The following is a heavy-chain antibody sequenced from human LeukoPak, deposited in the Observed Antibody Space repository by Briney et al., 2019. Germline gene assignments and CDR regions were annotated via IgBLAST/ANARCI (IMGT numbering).Heavy chain of an antibody. J-gene: IGHJ4*02. CDR3: ARAIAVAGYFYY. CDR2: ISYDGSNK. D-gene: IGHD6-19*01. V-gene: IGHV3-30*04. CDR1: GFTFSSYA. Sequence: GRSLRLSCAASGFTFSSYAMHWVRQAPGKGLEKVAVISYDGSNKYYADPVKGRFTISRDNSKNTVDLQMNSLRAEDTAVYFCARAIAVAGYFYYWGQGTLVTVSS.